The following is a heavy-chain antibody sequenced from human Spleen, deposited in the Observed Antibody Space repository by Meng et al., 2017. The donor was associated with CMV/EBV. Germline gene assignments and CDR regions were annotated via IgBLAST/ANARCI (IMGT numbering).Heavy chain of an antibody. CDR3: ARAPPEGTYYFDY. D-gene: IGHD1-1*01. V-gene: IGHV4-39*07. J-gene: IGHJ4*02. CDR2: IYYSGNT. CDR1: GGSISSSSYY. Sequence: SETLSLTCTVSGGSISSSSYYWGWIRQPPGKGLEWIGSIYYSGNTHYNPSLKSRVTISIGTSKKQFSLKLNSLTAADTAVYYCARAPPEGTYYFDYWGQGTLVTVSS.